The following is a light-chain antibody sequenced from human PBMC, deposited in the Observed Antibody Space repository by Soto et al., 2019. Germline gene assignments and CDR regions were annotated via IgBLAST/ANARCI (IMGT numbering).Light chain of an antibody. CDR3: CSYAGSNTVL. V-gene: IGLV2-11*01. Sequence: QPVLTQPRSVSGSPGQSVTISCTGTSRDVGGYKYVSWYQQHPGKAPRLMIYDVSERPSGVPDRLSGSKSGNTASLTISGLQPEDEGDYYCCSYAGSNTVLFGGGTKLTVL. J-gene: IGLJ2*01. CDR1: SRDVGGYKY. CDR2: DVS.